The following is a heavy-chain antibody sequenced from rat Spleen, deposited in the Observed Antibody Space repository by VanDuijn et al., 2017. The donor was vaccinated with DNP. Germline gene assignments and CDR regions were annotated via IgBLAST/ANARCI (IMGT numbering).Heavy chain of an antibody. CDR2: INRAGNT. V-gene: IGHV3-3*01. J-gene: IGHJ3*01. CDR3: ASTQFSGDVNWFAY. CDR1: GHSITNDYR. D-gene: IGHD1-1*01. Sequence: EVQLQESGPGLVTPSQSLSLTCSVTGHSITNDYRWNWLRKFPGNKLEWMGYINRAGNTRSSPSLKSRISITRDTSKNQFFLQVNSVTAEDTATYYCASTQFSGDVNWFAYWGQGTLVTVSS.